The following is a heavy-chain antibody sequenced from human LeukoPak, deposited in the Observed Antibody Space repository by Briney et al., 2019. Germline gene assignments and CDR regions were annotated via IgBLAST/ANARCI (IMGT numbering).Heavy chain of an antibody. CDR3: ARVRGGRSWYYYGMDV. J-gene: IGHJ6*02. CDR1: GFTSTNFA. D-gene: IGHD3-16*01. V-gene: IGHV3-30-3*01. CDR2: ISYDGDNE. Sequence: GGSLRLSCAASGFTSTNFAMDGGAQAPGRGRGWGAEISYDGDNEYYADSVKGQFTISRDNSKDRLYLQMNSLRPEDTAMYYCARVRGGRSWYYYGMDVWGRGTTVTVSS.